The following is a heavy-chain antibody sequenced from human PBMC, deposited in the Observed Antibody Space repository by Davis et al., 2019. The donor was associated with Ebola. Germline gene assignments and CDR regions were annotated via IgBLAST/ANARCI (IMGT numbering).Heavy chain of an antibody. CDR2: VKEDGSEK. CDR1: GFTLSTYW. D-gene: IGHD2-2*01. Sequence: PGGSLRLSCAASGFTLSTYWMSWFRQAPGKGLEWVASVKEDGSEKHYVDSVEGRFTISRDNAENSLYLQMNSLRSEDTAVYFCAGGASYPGFWGQGTPVTVSS. CDR3: AGGASYPGF. J-gene: IGHJ4*02. V-gene: IGHV3-7*03.